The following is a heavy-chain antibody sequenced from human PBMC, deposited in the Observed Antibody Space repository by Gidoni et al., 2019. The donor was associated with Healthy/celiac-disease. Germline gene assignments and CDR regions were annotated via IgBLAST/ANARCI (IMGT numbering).Heavy chain of an antibody. D-gene: IGHD3-22*01. CDR3: ARDSRGYWRAFDI. J-gene: IGHJ3*02. Sequence: QVQLQESGPGLVKPSQTLSLPCPVSGGSISSGRYYWSWIRQPAGKGLECIGRIYTSGSTNYNPSLKRRVTISVDTSKNQFSLKLSSVTAADTAVYYCARDSRGYWRAFDIWGQGTMVTVSS. CDR1: GGSISSGRYY. V-gene: IGHV4-61*02. CDR2: IYTSGST.